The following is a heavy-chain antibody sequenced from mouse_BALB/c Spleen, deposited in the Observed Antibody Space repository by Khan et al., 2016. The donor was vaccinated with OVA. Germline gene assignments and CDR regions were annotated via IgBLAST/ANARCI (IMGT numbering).Heavy chain of an antibody. CDR2: VSPGGSYT. Sequence: EVELVESGGDLVKPGGSLKLSCAASGFTFSTYGMSWVRQAPDKRLEWVATVSPGGSYTYYPDSVKGRFTISRDNAKNTLYLQMSGLRSEDSAMFCCRRLAYYYDWEGFAYWGQGTLVTVSA. D-gene: IGHD1-1*01. CDR3: RRLAYYYDWEGFAY. V-gene: IGHV5-6*01. CDR1: GFTFSTYG. J-gene: IGHJ3*01.